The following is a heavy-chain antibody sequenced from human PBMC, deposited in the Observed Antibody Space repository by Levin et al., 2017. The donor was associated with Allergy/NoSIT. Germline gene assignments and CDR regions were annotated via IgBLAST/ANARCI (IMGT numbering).Heavy chain of an antibody. CDR1: GGTFSNYS. V-gene: IGHV1-69*02. CDR3: ARSRWRRGVQCGGDCYTNWFDP. D-gene: IGHD2-21*01. CDR2: IVPFLAIA. J-gene: IGHJ5*02. Sequence: ASVKVSCKASGGTFSNYSISWVRQAPGQGLDWMGKIVPFLAIANYAQRFQGRVTITADKSTSTAYMELSSLRSEDTAVYYCARSRWRRGVQCGGDCYTNWFDPWGQGTLVTVSS.